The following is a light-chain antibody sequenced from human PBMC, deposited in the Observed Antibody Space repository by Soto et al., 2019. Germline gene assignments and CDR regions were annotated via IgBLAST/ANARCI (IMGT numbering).Light chain of an antibody. Sequence: DIQMTQSPSSLSASVGDRVTITCQASQDISNYLNWYQQKPGKAPKLLIYDASNLETGVPSRFSGSGSGTDFTLTISCLQSEDFATYYCHQYYSYPQTFGQGTKVDIK. CDR2: DAS. CDR1: QDISNY. CDR3: HQYYSYPQT. J-gene: IGKJ1*01. V-gene: IGKV1-33*01.